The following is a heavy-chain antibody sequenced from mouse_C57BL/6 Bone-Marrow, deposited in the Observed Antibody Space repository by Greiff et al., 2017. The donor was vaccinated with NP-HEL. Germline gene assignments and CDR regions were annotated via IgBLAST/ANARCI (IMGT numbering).Heavy chain of an antibody. CDR2: ISNGGGST. D-gene: IGHD1-1*01. CDR1: GFTFSDYY. V-gene: IGHV5-12*01. CDR3: ARQEDGSSYGYYYAMDY. Sequence: DVHLVESGGGLVQPGGSLKLSCAASGFTFSDYYMYWVRQTPEKRLEWVAYISNGGGSTYYPDTVKGRFTISRDNAKNTLYLQMSRLKSEDTAMYYCARQEDGSSYGYYYAMDYWGQGTSVTVSS. J-gene: IGHJ4*01.